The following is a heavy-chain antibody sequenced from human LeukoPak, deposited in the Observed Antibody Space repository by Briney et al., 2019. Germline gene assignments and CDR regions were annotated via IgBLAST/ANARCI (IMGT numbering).Heavy chain of an antibody. J-gene: IGHJ4*02. D-gene: IGHD1-1*01. Sequence: SETLSLTCAVSGGSICSGGYSWSWIRQPPGKGLEWIGYIYHSGSTYYNPSLKSRVTISVDRSKNQFSLKLSSVTAADTAVYYCARIGTRSGYFDYWGQGTLVTVSS. CDR3: ARIGTRSGYFDY. CDR2: IYHSGST. CDR1: GGSICSGGYS. V-gene: IGHV4-30-2*01.